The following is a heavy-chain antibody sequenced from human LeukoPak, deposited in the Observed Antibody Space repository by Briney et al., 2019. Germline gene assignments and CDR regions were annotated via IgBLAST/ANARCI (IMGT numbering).Heavy chain of an antibody. CDR1: GFTFSNYA. J-gene: IGHJ4*02. Sequence: AGGSLRLSCAASGFTFSNYAMSWVRQAPGKGLEWVSAISGSGGSTYYADSVKGRFTISRDNSRNTLYLQMNSLRAEDTAVYYCAKEIYYDSTGPQYWGQGTLVTVSS. D-gene: IGHD3-22*01. V-gene: IGHV3-23*01. CDR2: ISGSGGST. CDR3: AKEIYYDSTGPQY.